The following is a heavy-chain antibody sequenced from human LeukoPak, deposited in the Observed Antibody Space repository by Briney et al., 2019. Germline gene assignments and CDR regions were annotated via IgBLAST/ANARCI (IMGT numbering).Heavy chain of an antibody. Sequence: ASVKVSCKASRYTFTVYYMHWVRQAPGQGLEWVGWINPNTGGANYAQKFQGRVTMTRDTSINTAYMELSSLTSDDTAAYYCARGEELQPWGQGTLVTVSS. CDR1: RYTFTVYY. J-gene: IGHJ4*02. D-gene: IGHD3-10*01. CDR3: ARGEELQP. CDR2: INPNTGGA. V-gene: IGHV1-2*02.